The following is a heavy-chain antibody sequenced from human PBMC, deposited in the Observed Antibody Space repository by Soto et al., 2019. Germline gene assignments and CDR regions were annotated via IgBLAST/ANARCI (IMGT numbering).Heavy chain of an antibody. Sequence: QVQLVESGGGVVQPGRSLRLSCAASGFTFSSYGMHWVRQAPGKGLEWVAVIWYDGSNKYYADSVKGRFTISRDNSKNTLYLQMNSLRAEDTAVYYCARDSSMGYGDHYGYWGQGTLVTVSS. CDR2: IWYDGSNK. CDR3: ARDSSMGYGDHYGY. V-gene: IGHV3-33*01. CDR1: GFTFSSYG. J-gene: IGHJ4*02. D-gene: IGHD4-17*01.